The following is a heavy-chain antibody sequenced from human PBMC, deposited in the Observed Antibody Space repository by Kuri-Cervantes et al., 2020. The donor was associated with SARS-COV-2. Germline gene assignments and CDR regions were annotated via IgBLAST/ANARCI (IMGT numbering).Heavy chain of an antibody. J-gene: IGHJ6*02. CDR3: AKVWSGSYSHYYYYAMDV. CDR2: ISYDGSDR. V-gene: IGHV3-30*18. D-gene: IGHD3-10*01. Sequence: GESLKISCAASGFTFSNYGMHWVRQAPGKGLEWVAVISYDGSDRYYADPVKGRFTISRDNSKNTLYLQMNSLRAEDTAVYYCAKVWSGSYSHYYYYAMDVWGQGTTVTVSS. CDR1: GFTFSNYG.